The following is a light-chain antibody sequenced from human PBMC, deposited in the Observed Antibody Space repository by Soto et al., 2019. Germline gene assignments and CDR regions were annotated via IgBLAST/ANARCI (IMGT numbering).Light chain of an antibody. CDR2: GAS. CDR3: QQSGSSPWT. V-gene: IGKV3-20*01. CDR1: QSVSSSY. Sequence: EIVLTQSPGTLSLSPGERATLSCRASQSVSSSYLAGYQQKPGQAPRLLIYGASSRATGIPERFSGSGSGTDFSLTSSRLEPEDFAVYYCQQSGSSPWTFGQGTKVEIK. J-gene: IGKJ1*01.